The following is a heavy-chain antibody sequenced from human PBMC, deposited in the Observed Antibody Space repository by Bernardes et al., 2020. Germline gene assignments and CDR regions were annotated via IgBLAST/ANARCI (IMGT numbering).Heavy chain of an antibody. CDR1: GFTFDDYG. Sequence: GGSLRLSCAASGFTFDDYGMSWVRQAPGKGLEWVSGINWNGGSTGYADSVKGRFTISRDNAKNSLYLQMNSLRAEDTALYHCARVIVAAAGNWFDPWGQGTLVTVSS. D-gene: IGHD6-13*01. CDR2: INWNGGST. J-gene: IGHJ5*02. CDR3: ARVIVAAAGNWFDP. V-gene: IGHV3-20*01.